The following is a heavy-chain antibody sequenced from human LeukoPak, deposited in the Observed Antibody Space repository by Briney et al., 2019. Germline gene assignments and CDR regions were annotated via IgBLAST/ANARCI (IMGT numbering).Heavy chain of an antibody. CDR3: AREGWQTYYDTLTGYYNYAFDI. CDR1: GYTFTSYY. V-gene: IGHV1-46*01. J-gene: IGHJ3*02. D-gene: IGHD3-9*01. Sequence: ASVKVSRKASGYTFTSYYMHWVRQAPGQGLEWMGIINPSGGSTSYAQKFQGRVTMTRDTSTSTVYMELSSLRSEDTAVYYCAREGWQTYYDTLTGYYNYAFDIWGQGTMVTVSS. CDR2: INPSGGST.